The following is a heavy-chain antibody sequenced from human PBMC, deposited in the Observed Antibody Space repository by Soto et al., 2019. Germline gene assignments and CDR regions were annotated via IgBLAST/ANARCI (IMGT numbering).Heavy chain of an antibody. D-gene: IGHD3-3*01. V-gene: IGHV3-48*01. CDR2: ITDSSDTV. CDR1: GFSFSNYN. Sequence: PGGSLRLSCVASGFSFSNYNMNWVRQAPGKGLEWVSYITDSSDTVHYADSVRGRSTISRDHAESSLYLQMNSLRVEDTAVYFCARDFGHGYYLDYWGRGTLVTVSS. CDR3: ARDFGHGYYLDY. J-gene: IGHJ4*02.